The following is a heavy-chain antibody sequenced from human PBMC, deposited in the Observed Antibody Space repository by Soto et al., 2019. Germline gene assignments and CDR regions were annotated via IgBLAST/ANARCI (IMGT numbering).Heavy chain of an antibody. CDR3: ARDLTPGVVDH. Sequence: QVQVVQSGAEVKKPGASVKVSCKASGYTFTSYGISWVRQAPGQGLEWMGWISAYNGNTKYAQKLQGRVTMTTDTSTSTGYIELRSLRSDDTAVYYCARDLTPGVVDHWGQGTLVTVSS. D-gene: IGHD3-22*01. CDR1: GYTFTSYG. J-gene: IGHJ4*02. V-gene: IGHV1-18*01. CDR2: ISAYNGNT.